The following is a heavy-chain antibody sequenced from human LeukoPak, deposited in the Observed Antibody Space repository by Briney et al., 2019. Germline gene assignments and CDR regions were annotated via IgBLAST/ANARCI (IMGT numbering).Heavy chain of an antibody. CDR2: VYYTGST. CDR3: ARHRGRYYDSGSYYYFDY. V-gene: IGHV4-39*02. J-gene: IGHJ4*02. Sequence: SETLSLTCTVSGGSISSSGYYWGWIRQPPGKGLEWVGSVYYTGSTSYNPSLKSRVTTSVDTSKNHFSLNLSSVTAADTAVYYCARHRGRYYDSGSYYYFDYWGQGTLVTVSS. CDR1: GGSISSSGYY. D-gene: IGHD3-10*01.